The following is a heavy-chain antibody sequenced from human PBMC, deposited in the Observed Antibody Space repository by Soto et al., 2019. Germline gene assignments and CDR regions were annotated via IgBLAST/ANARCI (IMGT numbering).Heavy chain of an antibody. D-gene: IGHD1-1*01. V-gene: IGHV3-73*01. Sequence: EVQLVESGGGLVQPGGSLKLSCAASGFTFSGSAMHWVRQASGKGLEWVGRIRSKANSYATAYAASVKGRFTISRDDSKNTAYLQMNSLKTEDTAVYYCTRRSSWNEDYWGQGTLVTVSS. CDR1: GFTFSGSA. J-gene: IGHJ4*02. CDR3: TRRSSWNEDY. CDR2: IRSKANSYAT.